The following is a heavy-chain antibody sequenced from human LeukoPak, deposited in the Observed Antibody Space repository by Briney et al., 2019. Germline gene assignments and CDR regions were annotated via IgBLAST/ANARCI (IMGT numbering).Heavy chain of an antibody. V-gene: IGHV3-30*02. Sequence: GGSLRLSCAASGLTFSSYAMHWVRQAPGKGLEWVAFIRYDGSNKYYADSVKGRFTISRDNSKNTLYLQMNSLRAEDTAVYYCAEDLSRITIFGVAPGYWGQGTLVTVSS. J-gene: IGHJ4*02. CDR3: AEDLSRITIFGVAPGY. CDR1: GLTFSSYA. CDR2: IRYDGSNK. D-gene: IGHD3-3*01.